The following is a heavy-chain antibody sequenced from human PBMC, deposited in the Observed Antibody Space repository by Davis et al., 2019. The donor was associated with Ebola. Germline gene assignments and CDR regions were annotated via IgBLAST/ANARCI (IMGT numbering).Heavy chain of an antibody. D-gene: IGHD3-22*01. CDR2: ISSMSTTI. V-gene: IGHV3-48*02. Sequence: GESLKISCAASGFTFSSYSMNWVRQAPGKGLEWVSYISSMSTTINYADSVKGRFTISRDNDKNSLYLQMNSLRDEDTAVYYCVRDPTYDSSVYYHYYYGMDVWGQGTTVTVSS. CDR3: VRDPTYDSSVYYHYYYGMDV. J-gene: IGHJ6*02. CDR1: GFTFSSYS.